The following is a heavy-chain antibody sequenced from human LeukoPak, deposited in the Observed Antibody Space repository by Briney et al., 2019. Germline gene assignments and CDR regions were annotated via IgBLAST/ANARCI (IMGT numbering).Heavy chain of an antibody. CDR3: ARGNYYDSSGYIAGFDY. V-gene: IGHV4-59*01. D-gene: IGHD3-22*01. Sequence: KASETLSLTCTVSGGSISSYYWSWIRQPPGKGLEWIGYIYYSGSTNYNPSLKSRVTISADTSKNQFSLKLSSVTAADTAVYYCARGNYYDSSGYIAGFDYWGQGTLVTVSS. CDR2: IYYSGST. CDR1: GGSISSYY. J-gene: IGHJ4*02.